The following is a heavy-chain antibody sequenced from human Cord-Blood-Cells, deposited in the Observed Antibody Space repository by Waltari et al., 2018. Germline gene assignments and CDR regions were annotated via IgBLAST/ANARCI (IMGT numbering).Heavy chain of an antibody. J-gene: IGHJ3*02. Sequence: QVQLVQSGAEVKKPGASVKVSCKASGYTFTSYNMQWVRPAPGQGLEWMGIINPSGGSTSYAQKFQGRVTMTRDTSTSTVYMELSSLRSEDTAVYYCARARGAARDAFDIWGQGTMVTVSS. D-gene: IGHD6-6*01. CDR1: GYTFTSYN. V-gene: IGHV1-46*01. CDR2: INPSGGST. CDR3: ARARGAARDAFDI.